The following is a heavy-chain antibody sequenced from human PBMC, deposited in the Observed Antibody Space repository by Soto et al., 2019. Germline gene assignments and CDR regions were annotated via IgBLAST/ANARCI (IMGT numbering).Heavy chain of an antibody. V-gene: IGHV1-46*01. Sequence: QVQLLQSGAEVKKPGASVRLSCKASGYTFSSYYMDWVRQAPGQGLEWMGTINPSGGGTTYAQKFQGRVTVTMDTSTNTVYMDLSSLRYDDTAVYYCAREGFNGWPFDHWGQGTLVTVSS. J-gene: IGHJ4*02. CDR1: GYTFSSYY. D-gene: IGHD6-19*01. CDR2: INPSGGGT. CDR3: AREGFNGWPFDH.